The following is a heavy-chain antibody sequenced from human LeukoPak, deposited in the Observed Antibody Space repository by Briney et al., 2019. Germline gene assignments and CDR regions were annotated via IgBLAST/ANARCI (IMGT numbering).Heavy chain of an antibody. Sequence: ASVKVSCKAFGYTFTGYYMHWVRQAPGQGLEWMGWTNPNSGGTNYAQKFQGRVTMTRDTSISTAYMELSRLRSDDTAVYYCARAWLVRRVDYWGQGTLVTVSS. V-gene: IGHV1-2*02. CDR3: ARAWLVRRVDY. D-gene: IGHD6-19*01. CDR1: GYTFTGYY. J-gene: IGHJ4*02. CDR2: TNPNSGGT.